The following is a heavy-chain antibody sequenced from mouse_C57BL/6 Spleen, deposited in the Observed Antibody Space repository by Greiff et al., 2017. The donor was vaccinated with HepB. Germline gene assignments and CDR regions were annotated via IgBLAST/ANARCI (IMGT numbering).Heavy chain of an antibody. CDR2: ISSGSSTI. D-gene: IGHD2-3*01. V-gene: IGHV5-17*01. CDR1: GFTFSDYG. Sequence: DVMLVESGGGLVKPGGSLKLSCAASGFTFSDYGMHWVRQAPEKGLEWVAYISSGSSTIYYADTVKGRFTISRDNAKNTLFLQMTSLRSEDTAMYYCAWRSYDGYYGGYAMDYWGQGTSVTVSS. CDR3: AWRSYDGYYGGYAMDY. J-gene: IGHJ4*01.